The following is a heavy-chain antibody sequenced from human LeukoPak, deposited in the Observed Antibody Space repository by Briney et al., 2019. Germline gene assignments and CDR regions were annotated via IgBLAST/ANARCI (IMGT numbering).Heavy chain of an antibody. D-gene: IGHD3-10*01. V-gene: IGHV3-21*01. CDR1: GLTFSSYS. J-gene: IGHJ4*02. Sequence: GGSLRLSYASSGLTFSSYSMHWVRQAPGKGLEWVSSISSSRKYIYYPDSVKDRFTISRDNAKTSLYLQMNSLRAEDTAVYYCARVPHAMVRGVIITEFYFDYWGQGTLVTVSS. CDR2: ISSSRKYI. CDR3: ARVPHAMVRGVIITEFYFDY.